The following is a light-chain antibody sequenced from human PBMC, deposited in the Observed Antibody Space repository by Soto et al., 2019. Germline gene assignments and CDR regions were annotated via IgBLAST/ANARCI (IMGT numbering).Light chain of an antibody. V-gene: IGKV3-20*01. CDR2: GAS. Sequence: EIVLTQSPCTLSLSAGERATLACGASRSISSSYLAWYQQKPGQAPRLLIYGASSRATGIPDRFSGSGSGTDFTLTISRLEPEDFAVYYCQQYGSSPRTFGQGTKVDI. J-gene: IGKJ1*01. CDR3: QQYGSSPRT. CDR1: RSISSSY.